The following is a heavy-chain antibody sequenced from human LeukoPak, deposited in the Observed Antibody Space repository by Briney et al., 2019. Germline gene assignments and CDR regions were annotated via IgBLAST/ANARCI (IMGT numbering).Heavy chain of an antibody. D-gene: IGHD3-10*01. CDR2: IYYSGST. V-gene: IGHV4-31*03. CDR1: GGSISSGGYY. CDR3: ARVPFGGESIWFGEFLTVKQCYFDY. Sequence: SETLSLTCTVSGGSISSGGYYWSWIRQHPGKGLEWIGYIYYSGSTYYNPSLKSRVTISVDTSKNQFSLKLSSVTAADTAVYYCARVPFGGESIWFGEFLTVKQCYFDYWGQGTLVTVSS. J-gene: IGHJ4*02.